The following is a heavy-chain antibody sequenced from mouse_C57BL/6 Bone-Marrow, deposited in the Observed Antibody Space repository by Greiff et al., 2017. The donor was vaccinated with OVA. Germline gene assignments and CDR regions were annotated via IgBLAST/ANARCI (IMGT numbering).Heavy chain of an antibody. V-gene: IGHV1-82*01. CDR1: GYAFSSSW. Sequence: VKLMESGPELVKPGASVKISCKASGYAFSSSWMNWVKQRPGKGLEWIGRIYPGDGDTNYNGKFKGKATLTADKSSSTAYMQLSSLTSEDSAVYFCAGYYGSSPYYAMDDWGQGTSVTVSS. CDR2: IYPGDGDT. D-gene: IGHD1-1*01. J-gene: IGHJ4*01. CDR3: AGYYGSSPYYAMDD.